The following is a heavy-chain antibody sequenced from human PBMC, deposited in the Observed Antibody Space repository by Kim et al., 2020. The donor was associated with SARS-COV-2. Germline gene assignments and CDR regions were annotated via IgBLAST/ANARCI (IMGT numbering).Heavy chain of an antibody. CDR3: ASPRGGSPSGDDAFDI. D-gene: IGHD1-26*01. J-gene: IGHJ3*02. CDR2: IYYSGST. Sequence: SETLSLTCTVSGGSISSSSYYWGWIRQPPGKGLEWIGSIYYSGSTYYNPSLKSRVTISVDTSKNQFSLKLSSVTAADTAVYYCASPRGGSPSGDDAFDIWGQGTMVTVSS. CDR1: GGSISSSSYY. V-gene: IGHV4-39*01.